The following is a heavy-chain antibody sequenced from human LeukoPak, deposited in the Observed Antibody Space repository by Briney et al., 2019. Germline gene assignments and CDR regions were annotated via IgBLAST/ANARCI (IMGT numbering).Heavy chain of an antibody. D-gene: IGHD3-16*01. CDR3: ARQGDYVVDY. CDR2: IHYSGSA. Sequence: PSGTLSLTCTVSGGSISSGYWWSWVRQPPGKGLEWIAEIHYSGSANYNPSLKSRVTISVDKSNNQFSLNLSSVTAADTAVYYCARQGDYVVDYWGQGTLVTVSS. CDR1: GGSISSGYW. V-gene: IGHV4-4*02. J-gene: IGHJ4*02.